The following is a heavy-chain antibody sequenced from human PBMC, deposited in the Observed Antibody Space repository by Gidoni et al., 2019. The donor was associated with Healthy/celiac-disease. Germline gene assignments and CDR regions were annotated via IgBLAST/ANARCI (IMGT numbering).Heavy chain of an antibody. V-gene: IGHV4-59*12. J-gene: IGHJ4*02. CDR3: AREAGATYSD. D-gene: IGHD1-26*01. CDR1: GGSISSYY. Sequence: QVQLQESGPGLVKPSEPLSLTCTVSGGSISSYYWSWLRQPPGKGLEWIGYIYYSGSTNYNPSLKSRVTISVDTSKNQFSLKLSSVTAADTAVYYCAREAGATYSDWGQGTLVTVSS. CDR2: IYYSGST.